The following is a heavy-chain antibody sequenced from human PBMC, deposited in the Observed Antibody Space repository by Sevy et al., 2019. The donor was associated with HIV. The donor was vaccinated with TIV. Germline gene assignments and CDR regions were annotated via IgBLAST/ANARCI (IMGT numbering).Heavy chain of an antibody. CDR3: AKDLLTVAGNFDY. V-gene: IGHV3-23*01. J-gene: IGHJ4*02. CDR2: ISGRSGVTT. CDR1: GFMFSNHA. Sequence: GGSLRLSCAASGFMFSNHAMSWVRQAPGKGLEWLSSISGRSGVTTYYANSVNGRFTISRDNSQNTLFLQLSRLRAEDTAIYYCAKDLLTVAGNFDYWGQGTLATVSS. D-gene: IGHD6-19*01.